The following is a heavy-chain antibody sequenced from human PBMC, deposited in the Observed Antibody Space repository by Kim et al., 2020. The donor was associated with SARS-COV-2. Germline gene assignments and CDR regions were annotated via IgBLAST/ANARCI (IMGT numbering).Heavy chain of an antibody. CDR2: IYSGGET. V-gene: IGHV3-53*01. D-gene: IGHD6-19*01. J-gene: IGHJ3*02. Sequence: GGSLRLSCAASGFTVYNNYMNWVRQAPGKGLEWVAVIYSGGETYYADSVKGRFTISRDDSKNILFLHMSSLRADDTALYYCAKSGMAMAGQGVAFDIWGRGTMVTVSS. CDR1: GFTVYNNY. CDR3: AKSGMAMAGQGVAFDI.